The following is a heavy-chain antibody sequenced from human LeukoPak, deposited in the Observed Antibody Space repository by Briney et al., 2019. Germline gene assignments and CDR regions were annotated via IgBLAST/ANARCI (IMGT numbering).Heavy chain of an antibody. V-gene: IGHV4-34*01. J-gene: IGHJ5*02. CDR2: INHSGST. D-gene: IGHD6-13*01. Sequence: PSETLSLTCAVYGGSFSGYYWSWIRQPPGKGLEWIGDINHSGSTNYNPSLKSRVTISVDTSKNQFSLKLSSVTAADTAVYYCARVGSSWYENWFDPWGQGTLVTVSS. CDR1: GGSFSGYY. CDR3: ARVGSSWYENWFDP.